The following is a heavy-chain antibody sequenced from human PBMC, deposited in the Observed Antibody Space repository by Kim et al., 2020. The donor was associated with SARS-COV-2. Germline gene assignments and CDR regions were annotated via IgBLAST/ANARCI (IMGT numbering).Heavy chain of an antibody. CDR3: ARRGWYDYYYGMDV. J-gene: IGHJ6*02. V-gene: IGHV3-48*02. CDR2: ISSSSSTI. D-gene: IGHD6-19*01. CDR1: GFTFSSYS. Sequence: GGSLRLSYAASGFTFSSYSMNWVRQAPGKGLEWVSYISSSSSTIYYADSVKGRFTISRDNAKNSLYLQMNSLRDEDTAVYYCARRGWYDYYYGMDVWGQGTTVTVSS.